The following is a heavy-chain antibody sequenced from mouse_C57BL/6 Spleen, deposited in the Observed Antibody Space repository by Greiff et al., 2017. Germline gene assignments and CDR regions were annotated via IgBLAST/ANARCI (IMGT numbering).Heavy chain of an antibody. Sequence: EVKLEESGGGLVQPGGSMKLSCVASGFTFSNYWMNWVRQSPEKGLEWVAQIRLKSDNYATHYAESVKGRFTISRDDSKSSVYLQMNNLRAEDTGIYYCTSLLKTGFDYWGQGTTLTVSS. CDR2: IRLKSDNYAT. V-gene: IGHV6-3*01. D-gene: IGHD1-3*01. CDR3: TSLLKTGFDY. CDR1: GFTFSNYW. J-gene: IGHJ2*01.